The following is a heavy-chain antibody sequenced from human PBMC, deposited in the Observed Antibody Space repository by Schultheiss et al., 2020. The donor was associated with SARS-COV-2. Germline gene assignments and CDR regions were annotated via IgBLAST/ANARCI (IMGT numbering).Heavy chain of an antibody. V-gene: IGHV3-30*19. CDR1: GFRFSRYG. J-gene: IGHJ2*01. Sequence: GSLRLSCATSGFRFSRYGMHWVRQAPGKGLEWVAVISSDGRDKYYVDSVKGRFALSRDNSRNTVYLQMNSLRREDTARYYCARGQKWYFDLWGRGTLVTVSS. CDR3: ARGQKWYFDL. CDR2: ISSDGRDK.